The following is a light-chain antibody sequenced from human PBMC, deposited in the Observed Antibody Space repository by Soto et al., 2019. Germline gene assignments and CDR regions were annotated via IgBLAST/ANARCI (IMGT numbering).Light chain of an antibody. Sequence: QSVVNQPRSVSGSPGQSVTISCTGTSSDVGGYNYVSWYQQHPGKAPKLMIYDVSKRPPGVPDRFSGSKSGNTASLTISGLQAEDEADYYCCSYAGSYTFYVFGTGTKVTV. CDR2: DVS. CDR1: SSDVGGYNY. V-gene: IGLV2-11*01. CDR3: CSYAGSYTFYV. J-gene: IGLJ1*01.